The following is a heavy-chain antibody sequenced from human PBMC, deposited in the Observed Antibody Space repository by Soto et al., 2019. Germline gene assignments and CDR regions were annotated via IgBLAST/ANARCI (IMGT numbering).Heavy chain of an antibody. D-gene: IGHD3-16*01. J-gene: IGHJ3*02. Sequence: SGPTLVNPTQTLTLTCSFSGFSLSTSRVGVAWIRQPPGKALEWLAIIYWDDDRRYSPSLKNRLAITKDTSKNQVVLTMTNLDPGEKARYYCAHIMIPWGGVRALDAFDMWGQGTMVTVSS. CDR3: AHIMIPWGGVRALDAFDM. CDR1: GFSLSTSRVG. CDR2: IYWDDDR. V-gene: IGHV2-5*02.